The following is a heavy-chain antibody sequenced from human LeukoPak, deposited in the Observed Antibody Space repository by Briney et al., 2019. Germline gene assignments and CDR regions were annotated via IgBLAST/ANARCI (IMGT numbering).Heavy chain of an antibody. J-gene: IGHJ5*02. V-gene: IGHV3-74*01. D-gene: IGHD5-18*01. Sequence: GGSLRLSCAASGFTFTTYWMHWVRQVPGKGLVWVSRIHSDGTSTNYADSVKGRFTISRDNSKNTLYLQMNSLRAEDTAVYYCAKIGDNTAGFDPWGQGTLVTVSS. CDR2: IHSDGTST. CDR1: GFTFTTYW. CDR3: AKIGDNTAGFDP.